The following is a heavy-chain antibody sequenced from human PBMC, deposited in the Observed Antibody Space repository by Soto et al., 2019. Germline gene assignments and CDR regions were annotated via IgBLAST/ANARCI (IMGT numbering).Heavy chain of an antibody. CDR2: IYHSGNT. D-gene: IGHD3-10*01. CDR1: GGSISSGGYS. J-gene: IGHJ4*02. V-gene: IGHV4-30-2*01. CDR3: ASRNYYGSGSYHYYFDY. Sequence: PSETLSLTCAVSGGSISSGGYSWSWIRQPPGKGLEWIGYIYHSGNTYYNPSLKSRVTISVDRSKSQFSLKLSSVTAADTAVYYCASRNYYGSGSYHYYFDYWGQGTLVTVSS.